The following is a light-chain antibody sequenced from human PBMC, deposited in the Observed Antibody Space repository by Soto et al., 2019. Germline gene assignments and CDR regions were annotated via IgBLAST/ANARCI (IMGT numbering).Light chain of an antibody. J-gene: IGLJ2*01. CDR2: DVS. CDR3: SSYTTSSTVV. Sequence: QSVLTQPASVSGSPGQSITISCTGTSRDVGAYNYVSWYQQHPGKAPKLMIYDVSDRPSGVSNRFSGSKSGNTAYLTISWLQAEDEADYYCSSYTTSSTVVFGGGTKLTVL. CDR1: SRDVGAYNY. V-gene: IGLV2-14*01.